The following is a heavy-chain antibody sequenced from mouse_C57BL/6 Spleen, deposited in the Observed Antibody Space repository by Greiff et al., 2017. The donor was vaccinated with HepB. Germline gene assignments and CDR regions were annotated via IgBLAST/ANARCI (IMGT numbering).Heavy chain of an antibody. CDR2: ISDGGSYT. CDR1: GFTFSSYA. J-gene: IGHJ4*01. V-gene: IGHV5-4*03. Sequence: EVKLVESGGGLVKPGGSLKLSCAASGFTFSSYAMSWVRQTPEKRLEWVATISDGGSYTYYPDNVKGRFTISRDNAKNNLYLQMSHLKSEDTAMYYCARSRHSMDYWGQGTSVTVSS. D-gene: IGHD3-2*01. CDR3: ARSRHSMDY.